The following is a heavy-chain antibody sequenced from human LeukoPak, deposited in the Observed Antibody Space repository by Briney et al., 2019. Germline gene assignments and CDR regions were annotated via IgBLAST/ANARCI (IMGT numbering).Heavy chain of an antibody. D-gene: IGHD6-6*01. CDR1: SGAISSYY. V-gene: IGHV4-59*08. CDR3: ARQYSSSADFDY. J-gene: IGHJ4*02. CDR2: VSYSGST. Sequence: PSETLSLTCTVSSGAISSYYWSWVRQPPGKGLEWMGYVSYSGSTYYNPSLKSRVTISVDTSKNQFSLKLSSVTAADTAVYYCARQYSSSADFDYWGQGTLVTVSS.